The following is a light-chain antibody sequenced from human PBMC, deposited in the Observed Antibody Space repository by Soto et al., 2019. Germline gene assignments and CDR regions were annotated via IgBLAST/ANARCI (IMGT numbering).Light chain of an antibody. CDR3: QHYGSSLTST. CDR1: QRVSSSY. Sequence: IVLTQSPGTLSMSPGERATLSCRASQRVSSSYLAWYQQKPGQAPRLLIYGASSRATGIPDRFSGSGSGTEFTLTISSLEPDDFAVYYCQHYGSSLTSTFGRGTKVEI. V-gene: IGKV3-20*01. J-gene: IGKJ4*02. CDR2: GAS.